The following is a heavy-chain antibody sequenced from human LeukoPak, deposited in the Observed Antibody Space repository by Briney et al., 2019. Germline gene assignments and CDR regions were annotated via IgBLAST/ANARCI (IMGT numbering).Heavy chain of an antibody. V-gene: IGHV4-59*01. Sequence: SETLSLTCTVSGGSINNYYWNWIRQSPGKGLEWIGCIYYSGSTNYNPSLKSRVTISVDTSKNQFTLKLNSVTAADTAVYYCARGRYGWLPFDFWGQGTLVTVSS. CDR2: IYYSGST. D-gene: IGHD3-16*01. CDR3: ARGRYGWLPFDF. J-gene: IGHJ4*02. CDR1: GGSINNYY.